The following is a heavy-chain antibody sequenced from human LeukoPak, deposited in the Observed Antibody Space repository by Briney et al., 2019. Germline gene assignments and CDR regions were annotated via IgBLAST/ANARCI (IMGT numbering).Heavy chain of an antibody. V-gene: IGHV1-8*01. CDR2: MNPNSGNT. CDR3: ARGRTVRGVIIPGRTYYFDY. J-gene: IGHJ4*02. Sequence: ASVKVSCKASGYTFTSYDINWVRQATGQGLEWMGWMNPNSGNTGYAQKFQGRVTMTRNTSISTAYMELSSLRSEDTAVYYCARGRTVRGVIIPGRTYYFDYWGQGTLVTVSS. D-gene: IGHD3-10*01. CDR1: GYTFTSYD.